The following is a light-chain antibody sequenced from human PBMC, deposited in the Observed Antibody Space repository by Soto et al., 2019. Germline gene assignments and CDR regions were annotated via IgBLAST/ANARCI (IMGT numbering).Light chain of an antibody. J-gene: IGLJ2*01. Sequence: QAVVTQPPSVSGAPGQRVTISCTGSSSNIGAGYDVHWYQQLPGTAPKLLIYANSNRPSGVPDRCSGAKSGTSASLAITGLQAEDEADYYCQSYDSSLSGVVFGGGTKLTVL. CDR3: QSYDSSLSGVV. CDR1: SSNIGAGYD. CDR2: ANS. V-gene: IGLV1-40*01.